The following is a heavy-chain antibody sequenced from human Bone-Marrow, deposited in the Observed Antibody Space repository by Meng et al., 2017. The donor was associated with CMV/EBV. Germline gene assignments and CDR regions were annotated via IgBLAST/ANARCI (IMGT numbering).Heavy chain of an antibody. CDR2: ISSSSTYI. Sequence: GGSLRLSCAASGFTFSRYNMNWVRQAPGKGLEWVSSISSSSTYIYHADSVKGRFTISRDNAKNSLYLQMNSLRAEDTAVYYRAREPPLADTPQYYSNYWGQGTLVTVAS. J-gene: IGHJ4*02. D-gene: IGHD2-15*01. CDR3: AREPPLADTPQYYSNY. V-gene: IGHV3-21*01. CDR1: GFTFSRYN.